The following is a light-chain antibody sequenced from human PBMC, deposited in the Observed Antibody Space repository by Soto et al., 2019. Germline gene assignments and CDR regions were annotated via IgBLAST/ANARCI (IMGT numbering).Light chain of an antibody. Sequence: DIQMTQSPSTLSASVGDRVTVTCRASQSISSWLAWYQQKPGKAPKLLIYKASSLESGVPSRFSGSGSGTDFTLTISSLQPDDFATYYCQQYDSFSLTFGGGTKVEIK. CDR3: QQYDSFSLT. V-gene: IGKV1-5*03. CDR1: QSISSW. CDR2: KAS. J-gene: IGKJ4*01.